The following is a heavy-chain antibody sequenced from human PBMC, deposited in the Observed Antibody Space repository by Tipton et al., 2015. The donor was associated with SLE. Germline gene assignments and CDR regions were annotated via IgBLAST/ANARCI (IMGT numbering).Heavy chain of an antibody. CDR3: ARRRSGSLYDGYDI. CDR2: IYPGDSDT. J-gene: IGHJ3*02. Sequence: QLVQSGAELRKPGEPLKISCKGSENSFSTSWIIWVRQMPGKGLEWMGTIYPGDSDTRYRPSFEGQVVISADKSTNTAYLQWTSLKASDTARYFCARRRSGSLYDGYDIWGQGTLVIVSS. V-gene: IGHV5-51*06. CDR1: ENSFSTSW. D-gene: IGHD3-3*01.